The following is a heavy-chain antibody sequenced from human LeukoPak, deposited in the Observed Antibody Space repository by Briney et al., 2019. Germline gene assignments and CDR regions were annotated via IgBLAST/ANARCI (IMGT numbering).Heavy chain of an antibody. D-gene: IGHD3-22*01. Sequence: SQTLSLTCTVSGGSISSGGYYWSWIRQHPGTGLEWIGYIYYSGSTYYNPSLKSRVTISVDTSKKQFSLKLSSVTAADTAVYYCAGDSSYYDSSGYYYYGMDVWGQGTTVTVSS. CDR2: IYYSGST. CDR3: AGDSSYYDSSGYYYYGMDV. V-gene: IGHV4-31*03. J-gene: IGHJ6*02. CDR1: GGSISSGGYY.